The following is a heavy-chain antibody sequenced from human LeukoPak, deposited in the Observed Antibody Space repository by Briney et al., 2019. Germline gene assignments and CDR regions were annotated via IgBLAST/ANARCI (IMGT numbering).Heavy chain of an antibody. V-gene: IGHV3-23*01. J-gene: IGHJ4*02. Sequence: GGSLRLSCAASGISLNNYGMTWVRQAPGKGLEWVAGISDSGGGTKYADSVKGRFTISRDNPKNTLYLQMNSLRAEDTAVYFCAKRGVVIRVILVGFHKEAYYFESWGWGALVTVSS. CDR3: AKRGVVIRVILVGFHKEAYYFES. D-gene: IGHD3/OR15-3a*01. CDR1: GISLNNYG. CDR2: ISDSGGGT.